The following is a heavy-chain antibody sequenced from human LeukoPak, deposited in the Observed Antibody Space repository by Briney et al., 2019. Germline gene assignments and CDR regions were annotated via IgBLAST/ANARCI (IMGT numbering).Heavy chain of an antibody. CDR2: IYYSGST. CDR1: GGSISSYY. V-gene: IGHV4-59*12. J-gene: IGHJ4*02. D-gene: IGHD6-19*01. Sequence: SETLSLTCTVSGGSISSYYWSWIRQPPGKGLEWIGYIYYSGSTNYNPSLKSRVTMSVDTSKNQFSLKLSSVTAADTAVYYCARSAIAVAGGGIWGQGTLVTVSS. CDR3: ARSAIAVAGGGI.